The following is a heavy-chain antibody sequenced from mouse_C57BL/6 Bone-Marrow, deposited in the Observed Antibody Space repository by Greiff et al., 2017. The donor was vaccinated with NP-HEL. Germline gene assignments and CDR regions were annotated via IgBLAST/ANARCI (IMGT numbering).Heavy chain of an antibody. V-gene: IGHV1-55*01. CDR2: IYPGSGST. J-gene: IGHJ4*01. Sequence: QVQLQQSGAELVKPGASVKMSCKASGYTFTSYWITWVKQRPGQGLEWIGDIYPGSGSTNYNEKFKSKATLTVDTSSSTAYMQLSSLTSEDSAVYDCARWELYGNDGAMDYWGQGTSVTGSS. CDR1: GYTFTSYW. D-gene: IGHD2-10*02. CDR3: ARWELYGNDGAMDY.